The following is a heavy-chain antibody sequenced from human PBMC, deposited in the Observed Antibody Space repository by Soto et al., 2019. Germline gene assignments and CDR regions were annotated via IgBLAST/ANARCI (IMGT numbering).Heavy chain of an antibody. D-gene: IGHD5-12*01. CDR2: ISGSGGST. V-gene: IGHV3-23*01. CDR1: GFTFSSYA. CDR3: AKDDCGYSGYRVHWYFDL. Sequence: EVQLLESGGGLVQPGGSLRLSCAASGFTFSSYAMSWVRQAPGKGLEWVSAISGSGGSTYYADSVKGRFTISRDNSKNSLYLQINRLRADDKDVYYCAKDDCGYSGYRVHWYFDLWGRGTLVTFSS. J-gene: IGHJ2*01.